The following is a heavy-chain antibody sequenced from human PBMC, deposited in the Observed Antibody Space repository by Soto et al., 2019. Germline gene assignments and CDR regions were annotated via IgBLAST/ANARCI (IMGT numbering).Heavy chain of an antibody. V-gene: IGHV5-51*01. CDR1: GYSFTSYW. CDR2: IYPGDSDT. CDR3: ARTAAAGKYYYGVDV. D-gene: IGHD6-13*01. Sequence: GESLKISCKGSGYSFTSYWIGWVRQMPGKGLEWMGIIYPGDSDTRYIPSFQGQVTISADKSISTAYLQWSSLKASDTAMYYCARTAAAGKYYYGVDVWGQGTTVTVSS. J-gene: IGHJ6*02.